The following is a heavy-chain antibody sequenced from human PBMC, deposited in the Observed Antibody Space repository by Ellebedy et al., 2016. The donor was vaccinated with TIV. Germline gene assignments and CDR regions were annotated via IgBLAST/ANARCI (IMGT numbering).Heavy chain of an antibody. V-gene: IGHV4-39*07. Sequence: SETLSLTXTVSGGSISSSSYYWGWIRQPPGKGLEWIGSIYYSGSTYYNPSLKSRVTMSVDTSKNQFSLKLSSVTAADTAVYYCARYTRYSSSSEYYYYYYMDVWGKGTTVTVSS. J-gene: IGHJ6*03. CDR3: ARYTRYSSSSEYYYYYYMDV. D-gene: IGHD6-6*01. CDR2: IYYSGST. CDR1: GGSISSSSYY.